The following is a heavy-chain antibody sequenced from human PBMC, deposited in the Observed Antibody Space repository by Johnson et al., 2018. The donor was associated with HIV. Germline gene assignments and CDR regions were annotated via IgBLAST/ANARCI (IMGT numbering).Heavy chain of an antibody. CDR1: GFTFSSYG. CDR2: IWYDGSNK. D-gene: IGHD7-27*01. V-gene: IGHV3-33*01. Sequence: VLLLESGGGVVQPGRSLRLSCAASGFTFSSYGMHWVRQAPGKGLEWVAVIWYDGSNKYYADSVKGRFTISRYNSKNTLYLQMNSLIAEDTAVYYCARGWDWGSLGAFDIWGQGTMVTVSS. CDR3: ARGWDWGSLGAFDI. J-gene: IGHJ3*02.